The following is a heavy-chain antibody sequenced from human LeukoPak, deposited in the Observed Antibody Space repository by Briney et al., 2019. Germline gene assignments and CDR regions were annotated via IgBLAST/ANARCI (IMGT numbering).Heavy chain of an antibody. V-gene: IGHV1-8*01. Sequence: ASVKVSCKASGYTFTSYDINWVRQTTGQGLEWMGWMSPNSGNTGYAQKFQGRVTMTRNTSISTAYMELSSLRSEDTAVYYCARSITGTGSNGNSNYWGQGTLVTVSS. CDR2: MSPNSGNT. J-gene: IGHJ4*02. CDR1: GYTFTSYD. D-gene: IGHD1-20*01. CDR3: ARSITGTGSNGNSNY.